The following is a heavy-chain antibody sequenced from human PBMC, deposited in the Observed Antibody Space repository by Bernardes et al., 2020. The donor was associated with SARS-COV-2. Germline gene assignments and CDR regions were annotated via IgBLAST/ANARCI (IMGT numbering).Heavy chain of an antibody. CDR3: AKEGDSSVYLNYYYGMDV. J-gene: IGHJ6*02. V-gene: IGHV3-23*01. CDR2: ISGRAGTT. D-gene: IGHD3-22*01. Sequence: GGSLRLSCIASEFTFSSYAMSWVRQAPGKGLEWVSSISGRAGTTYYADSVKGRFTISRDNAKNTVFLQMNSLRADDTAVYYCAKEGDSSVYLNYYYGMDVCGPGSPGHRLL. CDR1: EFTFSSYA.